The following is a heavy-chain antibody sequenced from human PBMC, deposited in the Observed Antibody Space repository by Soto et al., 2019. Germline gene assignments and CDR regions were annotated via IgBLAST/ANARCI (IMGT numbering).Heavy chain of an antibody. D-gene: IGHD2-8*01. CDR2: INPKSGGT. J-gene: IGHJ6*02. CDR3: ARGDSTDCSNGVCSFFYNHDMDV. Sequence: GASVKVSCKASGYSFTDYHIHWVRQAPGQGLEWLGRINPKSGGTSTAQKFQGWVTMTTDASISTASMELTRLTSDDTAIYYCARGDSTDCSNGVCSFFYNHDMDVWGQGTTVTVSS. CDR1: GYSFTDYH. V-gene: IGHV1-2*04.